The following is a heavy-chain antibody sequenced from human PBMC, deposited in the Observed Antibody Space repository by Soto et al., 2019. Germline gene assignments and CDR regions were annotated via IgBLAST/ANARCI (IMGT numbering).Heavy chain of an antibody. Sequence: PWESLKISCKGSGYSFTRYWIGWVRQMPGKGLEWMGIIYPSDSDTKYSPSFQGQVTISADKSMSTAYLQWSGLTASDTAMYYCAGHTGTPYGSSSAYFDYRHQRSLFTVSS. V-gene: IGHV5-51*01. D-gene: IGHD6-6*01. CDR1: GYSFTRYW. CDR2: IYPSDSDT. CDR3: AGHTGTPYGSSSAYFDY. J-gene: IGHJ4*02.